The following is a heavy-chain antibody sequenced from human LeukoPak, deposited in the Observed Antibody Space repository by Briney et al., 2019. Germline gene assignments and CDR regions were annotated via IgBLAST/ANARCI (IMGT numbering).Heavy chain of an antibody. CDR2: IYYNGNT. V-gene: IGHV4-59*01. D-gene: IGHD1-26*01. J-gene: IGHJ3*02. CDR1: GDSISTYY. Sequence: SETLSLTCIVSGDSISTYYWSWIRQPPGKGLEWIGYIYYNGNTNYNPSLKSRLAISVDTSKNQFSLTLTSVTAADSAVYYCASRMGTTSQYTFDIWGRGTMVTVSS. CDR3: ASRMGTTSQYTFDI.